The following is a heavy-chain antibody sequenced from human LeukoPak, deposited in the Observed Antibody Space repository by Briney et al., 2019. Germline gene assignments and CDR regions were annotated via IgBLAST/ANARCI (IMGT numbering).Heavy chain of an antibody. CDR2: IIPIFGTA. CDR1: GGTFSSYA. J-gene: IGHJ4*02. CDR3: ARTREQGYSSSWYEFGY. V-gene: IGHV1-69*05. Sequence: SVKVSXKASGGTFSSYAISWVRQAPGQGLEWMGGIIPIFGTANYAQKFQGRVTITTDESTSTAYMELSSLRSEDTAVYYCARTREQGYSSSWYEFGYWGQGTLVTVSS. D-gene: IGHD6-13*01.